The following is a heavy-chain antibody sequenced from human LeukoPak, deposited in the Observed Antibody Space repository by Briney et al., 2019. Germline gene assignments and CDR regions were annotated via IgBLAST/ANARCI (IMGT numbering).Heavy chain of an antibody. J-gene: IGHJ6*02. Sequence: ASVKVSCKASGYTFTSYGISWVRQAPGQGLEWMGWISAYNGNTNYAQKLQGRVTMTTGTSTSTAYMELRSLRSDDTAVYYCARDRPWWELPNYYGMDVWGQGTTVTVSS. V-gene: IGHV1-18*01. CDR3: ARDRPWWELPNYYGMDV. CDR2: ISAYNGNT. CDR1: GYTFTSYG. D-gene: IGHD1-26*01.